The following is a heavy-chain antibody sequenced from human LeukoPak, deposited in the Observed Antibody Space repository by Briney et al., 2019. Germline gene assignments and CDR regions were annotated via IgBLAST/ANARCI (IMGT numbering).Heavy chain of an antibody. J-gene: IGHJ4*02. V-gene: IGHV3-23*01. CDR3: AKDGCGGYDYCYFGY. D-gene: IGHD5-12*01. CDR2: ISGSGGST. CDR1: GFTFSSYA. Sequence: GGSLRLSCAASGFTFSSYAMSWVRQAPGKGLEWVSAISGSGGSTYYADSVKGRFTISRDNSKNTLYLQMNSLRAEDTAVYYCAKDGCGGYDYCYFGYWGQGTLVTVSS.